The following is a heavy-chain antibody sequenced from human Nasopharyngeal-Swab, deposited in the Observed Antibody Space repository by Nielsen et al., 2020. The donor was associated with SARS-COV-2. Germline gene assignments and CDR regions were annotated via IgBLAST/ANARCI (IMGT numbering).Heavy chain of an antibody. CDR3: AKGGWAWNYVNAFDI. V-gene: IGHV1-69*10. Sequence: SVKVSCKASGGTFSSYAISWVRQAPGQGLEWMGGIIPILGIANYAQKFQGRVTITADKSTSTAYMELSSLRSEDTAVYYCAKGGWAWNYVNAFDIWGQGTMVTVSS. CDR1: GGTFSSYA. CDR2: IIPILGIA. D-gene: IGHD1-7*01. J-gene: IGHJ3*02.